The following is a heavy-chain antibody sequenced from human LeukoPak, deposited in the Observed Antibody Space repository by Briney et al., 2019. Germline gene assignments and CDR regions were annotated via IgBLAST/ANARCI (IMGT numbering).Heavy chain of an antibody. V-gene: IGHV4-39*01. CDR1: GGSISSSSYY. J-gene: IGHJ3*02. CDR3: ARGVTIFGVVMFDAFDI. D-gene: IGHD3-3*01. CDR2: IYYSGST. Sequence: PSETLSLTCTVSGGSISSSSYYWGWIRQPPGKGLEWIGSIYYSGSTYYNPSLKSRVTISVDTSKTQFSLKLSSVTAADTAVYYCARGVTIFGVVMFDAFDIWGQGTMITVSS.